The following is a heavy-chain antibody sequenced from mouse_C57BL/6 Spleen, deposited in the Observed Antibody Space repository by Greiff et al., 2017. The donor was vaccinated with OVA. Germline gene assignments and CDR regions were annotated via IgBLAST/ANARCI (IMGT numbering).Heavy chain of an antibody. J-gene: IGHJ2*01. CDR2: IDPETGGT. CDR1: GYTFTDYE. V-gene: IGHV1-15*01. D-gene: IGHD3-3*01. CDR3: TKHPGARSFGY. Sequence: VQLQESGAELVRPGASVTLSCKASGYTFTDYEMHWVKQTPVHGLEWIGAIDPETGGTAYNQKFKGKAILTAAKAYSTAYMELPSLTSEDSAVYYCTKHPGARSFGYWGHGTTLTVSS.